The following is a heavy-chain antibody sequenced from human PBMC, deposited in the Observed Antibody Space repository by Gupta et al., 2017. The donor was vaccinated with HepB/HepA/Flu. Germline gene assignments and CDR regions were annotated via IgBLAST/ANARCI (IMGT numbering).Heavy chain of an antibody. Sequence: QLQLQESGPGLVKPSETLSLTCAVSGGSISSTSYYWAWIRQSPGKGLEWIGNFYYNGSTSYNPSLNRRVTISADTSENQFALRLTSVNAEDQAVYYCARQRIGSVIVVRARFDYWGQGILVTVSS. CDR3: ARQRIGSVIVVRARFDY. J-gene: IGHJ4*02. CDR1: GGSISSTSYY. V-gene: IGHV4-39*01. CDR2: FYYNGST. D-gene: IGHD2/OR15-2a*01.